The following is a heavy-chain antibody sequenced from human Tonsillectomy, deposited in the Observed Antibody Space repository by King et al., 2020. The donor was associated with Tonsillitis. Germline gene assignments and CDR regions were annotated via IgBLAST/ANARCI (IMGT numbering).Heavy chain of an antibody. D-gene: IGHD1-26*01. V-gene: IGHV4-38-2*01. CDR2: IYHSGIT. CDR3: ARGGPLTGSFAWGVRYFDY. J-gene: IGHJ4*02. CDR1: GYSISSGYY. Sequence: QLQESGPGLVKPSETLSLTCDVSGYSISSGYYWGWIRQPLGKGLEWIGSIYHSGITYCDPSLKSRVTISVDTSKNQFSLKLSSVTAADTAVYYCARGGPLTGSFAWGVRYFDYWGQGTLVTVSS.